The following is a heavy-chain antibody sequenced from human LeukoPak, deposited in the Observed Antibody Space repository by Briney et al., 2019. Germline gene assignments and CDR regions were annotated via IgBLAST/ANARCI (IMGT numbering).Heavy chain of an antibody. CDR2: INPDSGGT. CDR3: VRGRAIRALSILGYYPWYAMDF. Sequence: ASVKVSCKTSGYTFSDFYMHWVRQAPEQGLEWMGWINPDSGGTNYAQKFQGRVTMTRDTSISTANMELSRLRFDDTAVYYCVRGRAIRALSILGYYPWYAMDFWGQGTTVTVSS. CDR1: GYTFSDFY. J-gene: IGHJ6*02. V-gene: IGHV1-2*02. D-gene: IGHD3-10*01.